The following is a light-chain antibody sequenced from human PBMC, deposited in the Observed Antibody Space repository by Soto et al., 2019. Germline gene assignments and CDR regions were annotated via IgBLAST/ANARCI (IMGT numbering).Light chain of an antibody. Sequence: EIVMTQSPATLSVSPGERATLSCRAIQSVSSKLAWYQQKPGQAPRLLIYGASTRATGIPARFSGSGSGTEFTLTISSLQSEDFVVYYCQQYNNWPRGTFGQGTKVDIK. CDR2: GAS. CDR1: QSVSSK. CDR3: QQYNNWPRGT. V-gene: IGKV3-15*01. J-gene: IGKJ1*01.